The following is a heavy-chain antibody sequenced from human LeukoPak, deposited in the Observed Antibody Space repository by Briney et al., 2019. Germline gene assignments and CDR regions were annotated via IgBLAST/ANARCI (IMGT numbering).Heavy chain of an antibody. V-gene: IGHV3-7*01. CDR3: ARAHHYDIGY. D-gene: IGHD3-9*01. Sequence: GGSLRLSCAASGFTFSRYWTSWVRQAPGEGLECVANIKEDGSEKYYVDSVKGRFTISRDNAKNSLYLQMNSLRDEDTAVYYCARAHHYDIGYWGQGTLVTVSS. CDR2: IKEDGSEK. CDR1: GFTFSRYW. J-gene: IGHJ4*02.